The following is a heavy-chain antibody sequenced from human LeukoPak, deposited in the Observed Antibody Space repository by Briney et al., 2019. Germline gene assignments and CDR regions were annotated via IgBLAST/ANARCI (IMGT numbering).Heavy chain of an antibody. D-gene: IGHD3-10*01. CDR3: ARLTSGHFDY. CDR2: IYYSGST. CDR1: GGSISRSSYY. J-gene: IGHJ4*02. Sequence: SETLSLTCTVSGGSISRSSYYWGWIRQPPGMGLEWIATIYYSGSTYYNPSLKSRVTISADTSKNQFSLKLSSVTAADTAVYYCARLTSGHFDYWGQGTLVTVSS. V-gene: IGHV4-39*01.